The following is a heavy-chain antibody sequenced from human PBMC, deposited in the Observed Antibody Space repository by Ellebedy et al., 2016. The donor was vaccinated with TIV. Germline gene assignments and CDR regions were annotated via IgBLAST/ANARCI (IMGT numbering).Heavy chain of an antibody. V-gene: IGHV4-39*01. CDR2: IYYSGST. Sequence: GSLRLXXTVSGGSISSSSYYWGWIRQPPGKGLEWIGSIYYSGSTYYNPSLKSRVTISVDTSKNQFSLKLSSVTAADTAVYYCARRWELRFDYWGLGTLVTVSS. CDR3: ARRWELRFDY. CDR1: GGSISSSSYY. D-gene: IGHD1-26*01. J-gene: IGHJ4*02.